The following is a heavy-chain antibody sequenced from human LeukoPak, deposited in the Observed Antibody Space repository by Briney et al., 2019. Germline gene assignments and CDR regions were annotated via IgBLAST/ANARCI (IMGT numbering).Heavy chain of an antibody. J-gene: IGHJ3*02. Sequence: KPSETLSLTCTVSGGSISSYYWTWIRQPPGKGLEWVGYINYSGNTNHNPSLTGRVTISVDMSKSQFSLKLSSVTAADTAVYYCACLSSNGRRAFDIWGQGTMVTVSS. V-gene: IGHV4-59*08. CDR2: INYSGNT. CDR3: ACLSSNGRRAFDI. CDR1: GGSISSYY. D-gene: IGHD2-8*01.